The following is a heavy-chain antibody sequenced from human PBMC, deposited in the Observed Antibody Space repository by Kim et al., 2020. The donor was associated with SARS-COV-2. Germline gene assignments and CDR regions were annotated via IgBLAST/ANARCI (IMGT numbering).Heavy chain of an antibody. CDR2: IWYDGSNK. V-gene: IGHV3-33*01. D-gene: IGHD6-19*01. CDR3: AGVPGAYSSGAFDY. J-gene: IGHJ4*02. Sequence: GGSLRLSCAASGFTFSSYGMHWVRQAPGKGLEWVAVIWYDGSNKYYADSVKGRFTISRDNSKNTLYLQMNSLRAEDTAVYYCAGVPGAYSSGAFDYWGQGTLVTVSS. CDR1: GFTFSSYG.